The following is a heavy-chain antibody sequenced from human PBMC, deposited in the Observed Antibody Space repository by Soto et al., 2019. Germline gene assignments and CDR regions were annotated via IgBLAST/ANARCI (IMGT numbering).Heavy chain of an antibody. Sequence: GEPLKISCKGSGYSFTSYWISWVRQMLGKGLEWMGRIDPSDSYTNYSPSFQGHVTISADKSISTAYLQWSSLKASDTAMYYCARRGDYDILTGYNGIDYWGQGTLVTVSS. CDR1: GYSFTSYW. V-gene: IGHV5-10-1*01. D-gene: IGHD3-9*01. CDR2: IDPSDSYT. J-gene: IGHJ4*02. CDR3: ARRGDYDILTGYNGIDY.